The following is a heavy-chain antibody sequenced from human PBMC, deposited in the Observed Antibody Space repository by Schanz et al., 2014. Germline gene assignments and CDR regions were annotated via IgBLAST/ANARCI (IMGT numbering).Heavy chain of an antibody. Sequence: QVQLVQSGAEVKKPGSSVKVSCKASGGTFSSYTINWLRQAPGQGLEVMGRFIPLLNITVYTQKFQGRLTLYTKIPRPTAYIELGNLTAGATAIYYCGEYGSGSFTDTWGQGTLVTVSS. D-gene: IGHD3-10*01. J-gene: IGHJ5*02. V-gene: IGHV1-69*02. CDR3: GEYGSGSFTDT. CDR2: FIPLLNIT. CDR1: GGTFSSYT.